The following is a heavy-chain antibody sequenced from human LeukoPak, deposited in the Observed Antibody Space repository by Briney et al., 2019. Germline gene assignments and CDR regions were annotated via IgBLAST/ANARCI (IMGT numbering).Heavy chain of an antibody. CDR2: ISGSRGYT. D-gene: IGHD2-15*01. Sequence: QPGGSLRLSCAAAGFTFNSYVMSWVRQAPGKGLEWVSTISGSRGYTYYADSVKGRFTISRDNSKNTLYLQMNSLRAEDTAVYYCARGRYCSGGSCYGALGYYFDYWGQGTLVTVSS. V-gene: IGHV3-23*01. CDR1: GFTFNSYV. CDR3: ARGRYCSGGSCYGALGYYFDY. J-gene: IGHJ4*02.